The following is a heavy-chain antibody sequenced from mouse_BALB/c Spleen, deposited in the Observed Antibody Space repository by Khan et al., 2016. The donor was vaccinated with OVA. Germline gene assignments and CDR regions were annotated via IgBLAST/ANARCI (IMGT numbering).Heavy chain of an antibody. CDR1: GFTFSTYG. V-gene: IGHV5-6*02. J-gene: IGHJ3*01. CDR3: ARIAYYYDSEGFAY. Sequence: DVMLVESGGDLMKPGGSLKLSCAASGFTFSTYGMSWVRQTPDKRLEWVATVSSGGHYTYYPDTVKGRFTISRDNAKNTLYLQMSSLKSEDTAMFYCARIAYYYDSEGFAYWGQGTLVTVSA. D-gene: IGHD1-1*01. CDR2: VSSGGHYT.